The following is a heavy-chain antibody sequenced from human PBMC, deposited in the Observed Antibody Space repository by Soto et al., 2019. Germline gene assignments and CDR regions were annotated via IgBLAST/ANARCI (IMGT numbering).Heavy chain of an antibody. CDR2: ISYDGSNK. CDR3: AREGLVRGVFDY. D-gene: IGHD3-10*01. CDR1: GFTFSSYP. Sequence: GGSLRLSCAASGFTFSSYPMHWVRQAPGKGLEWVAVISYDGSNKYYADSVKGRFTISRDNSKNTLYLQMNSLRAEDTAVYYCAREGLVRGVFDYWGQGTLVTVSS. J-gene: IGHJ4*02. V-gene: IGHV3-30-3*01.